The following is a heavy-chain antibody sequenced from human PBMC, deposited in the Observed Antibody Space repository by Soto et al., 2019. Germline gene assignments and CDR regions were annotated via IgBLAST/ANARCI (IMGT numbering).Heavy chain of an antibody. J-gene: IGHJ3*02. CDR2: IYYSGST. CDR1: GGSISSSNHY. V-gene: IGHV4-39*01. CDR3: ARRELEPTNNDAFHI. D-gene: IGHD1-1*01. Sequence: SDTLSLTSAVSGGSISSSNHYWGLILQPPGKGPEWIGRIYYSGSTHYNPSLKSRVTISVDTSKNQFSLKLSSVTAADTAVYYCARRELEPTNNDAFHIWGQGTMVTVSS.